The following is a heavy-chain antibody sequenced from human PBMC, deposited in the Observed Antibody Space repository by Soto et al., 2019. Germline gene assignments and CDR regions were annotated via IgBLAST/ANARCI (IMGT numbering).Heavy chain of an antibody. J-gene: IGHJ5*02. V-gene: IGHV3-21*01. CDR3: ARDLGDLLLDP. D-gene: IGHD3-16*01. Sequence: GGSLRLSCVASGFTFSINRMNWVRQAPGKGLEWVSSISSSSSYIYYADSVKGRFTISRDNAKNSLYLQMNSLRADDTAVYYCARDLGDLLLDPWGQGTLVTVSS. CDR1: GFTFSINR. CDR2: ISSSSSYI.